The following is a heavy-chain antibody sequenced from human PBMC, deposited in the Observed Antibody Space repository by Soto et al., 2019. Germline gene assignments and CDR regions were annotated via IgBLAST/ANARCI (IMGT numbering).Heavy chain of an antibody. D-gene: IGHD2-21*01. V-gene: IGHV1-69*01. CDR1: GDTFNKFA. CDR2: IIPFFKTP. Sequence: QVQLEQSGAEMKKPGSSVNVSCKASGDTFNKFAFSWVRQAPGQGLEWLGGIIPFFKTPNYAQTFHDRVTITADESTNTVYLELRSLTPDDTALYVCARDGEKQRFVSPLAYWGQGTLITVSS. J-gene: IGHJ4*02. CDR3: ARDGEKQRFVSPLAY.